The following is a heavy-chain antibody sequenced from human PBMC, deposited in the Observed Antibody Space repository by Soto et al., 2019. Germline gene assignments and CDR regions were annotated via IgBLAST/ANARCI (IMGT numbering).Heavy chain of an antibody. Sequence: TLSLTCAVSGGSISSGGYSWSWIRQPPGKGLEWIGYIYHSGITYYNPSLKSRVTISVDRSKNQFSLKLSSVTAADTAVYYCARSVFPWGQGTLVTVSS. CDR2: IYHSGIT. CDR3: ARSVFP. J-gene: IGHJ5*02. CDR1: GGSISSGGYS. V-gene: IGHV4-30-2*01.